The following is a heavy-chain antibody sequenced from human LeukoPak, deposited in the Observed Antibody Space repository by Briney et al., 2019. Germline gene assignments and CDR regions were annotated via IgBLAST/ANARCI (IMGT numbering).Heavy chain of an antibody. Sequence: GGSLRLSCAASGFTFSSYSMNWVRQAPGKGLEWVSSISSSSSYIYYADSVKGRFTISRDNSKNTLYLQMNSLRAEDTAVYYCAREGAGSYNPCFDYRGQGTLVTVSS. D-gene: IGHD3-10*01. V-gene: IGHV3-21*01. CDR2: ISSSSSYI. CDR1: GFTFSSYS. CDR3: AREGAGSYNPCFDY. J-gene: IGHJ4*02.